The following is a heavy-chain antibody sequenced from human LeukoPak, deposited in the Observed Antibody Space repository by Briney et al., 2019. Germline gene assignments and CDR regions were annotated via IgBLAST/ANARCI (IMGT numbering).Heavy chain of an antibody. CDR2: IYFSGKT. D-gene: IGHD6-25*01. V-gene: IGHV4-39*01. CDR3: ARHENARSSSGLEY. Sequence: SETLPLTCTVSGGSISSIIYYWGWIRQPPGKGLEWIGSIYFSGKTYYNPSLKSRITVSVDTSQNQFSLKLSSVTAADTAVYYCARHENARSSSGLEYWGQGTLVTVSS. J-gene: IGHJ4*02. CDR1: GGSISSIIYY.